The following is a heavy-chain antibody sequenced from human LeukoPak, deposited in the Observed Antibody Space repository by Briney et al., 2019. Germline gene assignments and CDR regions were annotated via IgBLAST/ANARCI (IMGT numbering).Heavy chain of an antibody. CDR1: GFTFSGSA. Sequence: GGSLRLSCAASGFTFSGSAIHWVRQAPGKGLEWVSAISKSSTYIKYADSVKGRFTVSRDNAKNSLFLQMNSLRVEDTAVYYCAREVVIVVEPAAKTIDYWGQGTRVTVSS. J-gene: IGHJ4*02. CDR3: AREVVIVVEPAAKTIDY. D-gene: IGHD2-2*01. V-gene: IGHV3-21*01. CDR2: ISKSSTYI.